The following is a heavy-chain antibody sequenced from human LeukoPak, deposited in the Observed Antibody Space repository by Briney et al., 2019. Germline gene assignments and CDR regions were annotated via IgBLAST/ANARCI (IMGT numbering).Heavy chain of an antibody. Sequence: GRSLRLSCAASGFTFSSYGMHWVRQAPGKGLEWVAVIWYDGSNKYYADSVKGRFTISRDNSENTLYLQMNSLRAEDTAVYYCARQYSSSWFDYWGQGTLVTVSS. CDR2: IWYDGSNK. D-gene: IGHD6-13*01. CDR1: GFTFSSYG. CDR3: ARQYSSSWFDY. V-gene: IGHV3-33*01. J-gene: IGHJ5*01.